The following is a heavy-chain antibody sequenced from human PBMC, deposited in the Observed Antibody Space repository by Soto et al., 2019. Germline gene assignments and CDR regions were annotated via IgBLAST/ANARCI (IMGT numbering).Heavy chain of an antibody. Sequence: SETLSLTCTVSGGSISSYYWSWIRQPPGKGLEWIGYIYYSGSTNYNPSLKSRVTISVDTSKNQFSLKLSSVTAADADVCSRGRRRDSSGYAIDIWGQGTMVTVSS. J-gene: IGHJ3*02. CDR2: IYYSGST. V-gene: IGHV4-59*12. D-gene: IGHD3-22*01. CDR1: GGSISSYY. CDR3: GRRRDSSGYAIDI.